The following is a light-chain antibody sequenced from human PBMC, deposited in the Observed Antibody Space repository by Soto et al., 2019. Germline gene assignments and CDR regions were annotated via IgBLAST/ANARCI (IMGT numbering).Light chain of an antibody. CDR3: QVYGSSPKT. Sequence: IVLTQSPGTLSLSPGEGATLSCRASQPVNSGYLAWYQQKPGQAPRLLMDGVSTRDIGIPDRFSGSGAGTDFTLTISRLEPGDFAVYYCQVYGSSPKTFGQGTKVEFK. V-gene: IGKV3-20*01. CDR2: GVS. CDR1: QPVNSGY. J-gene: IGKJ1*01.